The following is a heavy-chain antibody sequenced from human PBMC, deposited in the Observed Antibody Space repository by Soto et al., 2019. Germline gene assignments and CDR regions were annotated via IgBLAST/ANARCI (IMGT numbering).Heavy chain of an antibody. V-gene: IGHV4-61*08. CDR1: GGSVSSSVHY. Sequence: PSETLSLTCAVSGGSVSSSVHYWSWIRQPPGKGLEWIGNIYYSGSTNYNPSLKSRVTISVDTSKNQFSLKLSSVTAADTAVYYCARDLRGSRTSRPWNYYGLAVWGQGTTVTVSS. J-gene: IGHJ6*02. D-gene: IGHD2-2*01. CDR2: IYYSGST. CDR3: ARDLRGSRTSRPWNYYGLAV.